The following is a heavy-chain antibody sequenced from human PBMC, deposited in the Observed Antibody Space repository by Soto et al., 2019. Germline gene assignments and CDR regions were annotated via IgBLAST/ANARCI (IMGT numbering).Heavy chain of an antibody. CDR3: ARDSGKVYCSSTSCFFPKPNWFDP. V-gene: IGHV1-69*13. CDR1: GGTFSSYA. CDR2: IIPIFDTA. Sequence: SVKVSCKASGGTFSSYAISWVRQAPGQRIERMGGIIPIFDTANYAQKFQGRVTITADESTGTAYMELSSLRSEDTAVYYCARDSGKVYCSSTSCFFPKPNWFDPWGQGTLVTVSS. D-gene: IGHD2-2*01. J-gene: IGHJ5*02.